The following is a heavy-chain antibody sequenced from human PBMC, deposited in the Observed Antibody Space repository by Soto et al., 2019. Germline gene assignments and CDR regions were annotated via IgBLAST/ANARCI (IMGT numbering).Heavy chain of an antibody. CDR1: GDSIRSCNHY. CDR2: ISYSGST. CDR3: AIVDSLTVYGCMDV. V-gene: IGHV4-30-4*01. J-gene: IGHJ6*02. D-gene: IGHD3-9*01. Sequence: QVQLQESGPGLVKPSQTLSLTCTVSGDSIRSCNHYWSFIRQPPGTGLEWIGYISYSGSTYYSPSLKSRVTISVDTSKNQFSLKLMSLPAADTAVYYCAIVDSLTVYGCMDVWGQGTTVTVSS.